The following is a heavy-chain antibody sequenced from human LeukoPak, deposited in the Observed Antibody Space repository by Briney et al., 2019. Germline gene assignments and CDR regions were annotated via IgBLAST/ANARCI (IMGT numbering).Heavy chain of an antibody. CDR3: AKDALAWGVDY. V-gene: IGHV3-21*04. J-gene: IGHJ4*02. D-gene: IGHD3-16*01. Sequence: GGSLRLSCAASGFTFSSYSMNWVRQAPGKGLEWVSSISSSSSYIYYADSVKGRFTISRDNSKNTLYLQMNSLRAEDTAVYYCAKDALAWGVDYWGQGTLVTVSS. CDR2: ISSSSSYI. CDR1: GFTFSSYS.